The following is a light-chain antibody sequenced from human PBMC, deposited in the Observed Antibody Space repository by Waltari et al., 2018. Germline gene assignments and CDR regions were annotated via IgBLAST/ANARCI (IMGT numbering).Light chain of an antibody. Sequence: QSALPQPASVSGSPGQSITISCTGTRSDIGTYHYLSWYQQYPGKAPKLMIYDVNKRPSGVSDRFSGSKSGNTASLTISGLQAEDEAYYYCCSYTRSSTYVFGTGTQVTVL. V-gene: IGLV2-14*01. CDR1: RSDIGTYHY. CDR2: DVN. J-gene: IGLJ1*01. CDR3: CSYTRSSTYV.